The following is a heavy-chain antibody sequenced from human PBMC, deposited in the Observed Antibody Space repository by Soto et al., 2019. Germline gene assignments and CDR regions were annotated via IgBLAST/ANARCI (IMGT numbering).Heavy chain of an antibody. Sequence: GESLKISCKGSGYSFSTYWIGWVRQMPGKGLEWIGVIYPGDSETRYSPSFQGQVTISADKSISTAYLQWSSLRASDTAMYYCARSNLYSSSWYYYYYGMDVWGQGTTVTVSS. CDR2: IYPGDSET. V-gene: IGHV5-51*01. CDR1: GYSFSTYW. CDR3: ARSNLYSSSWYYYYYGMDV. D-gene: IGHD6-13*01. J-gene: IGHJ6*02.